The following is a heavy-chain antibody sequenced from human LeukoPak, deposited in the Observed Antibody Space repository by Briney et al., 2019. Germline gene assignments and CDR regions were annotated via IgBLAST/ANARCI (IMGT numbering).Heavy chain of an antibody. Sequence: SETLSLTCTVSGGSISSSSYYWGWIRQPPGKGLEWIGSIYYSGSTYYNPSLKSRVTISVDTSKNQFSLKLSSVTAADTAVYYCARDPFRSSFDSWGQGTLVTVSS. CDR2: IYYSGST. V-gene: IGHV4-39*02. J-gene: IGHJ4*02. CDR1: GGSISSSSYY. CDR3: ARDPFRSSFDS. D-gene: IGHD1-26*01.